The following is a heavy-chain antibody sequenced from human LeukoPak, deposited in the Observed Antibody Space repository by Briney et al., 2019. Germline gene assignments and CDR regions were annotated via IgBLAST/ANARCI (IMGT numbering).Heavy chain of an antibody. CDR2: INSDGSTT. D-gene: IGHD1-14*01. CDR1: GFTFSSYW. Sequence: GGSLRLSCAASGFTFSSYWMHWVRQAPGKGLVWVSRINSDGSTTNYADSVKGRFTISRDNAKNTLYLQMNSLRADDTAVYYCASMTGTTADYWGQGTLVTVSS. CDR3: ASMTGTTADY. J-gene: IGHJ4*02. V-gene: IGHV3-74*01.